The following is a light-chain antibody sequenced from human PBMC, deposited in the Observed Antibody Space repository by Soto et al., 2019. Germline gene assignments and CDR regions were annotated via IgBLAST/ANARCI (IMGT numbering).Light chain of an antibody. Sequence: QSVLTQPPSVSGAPGQRVTICCTGNSSNIGAGYDVHWYQQLPGTAPKLLIFGNRNRPSGVPDRFSGSKSGSSASLAITGLQAEDVADYYCLSYDTTVTGQVFGGGTQLTVL. J-gene: IGLJ3*02. CDR2: GNR. V-gene: IGLV1-40*01. CDR1: SSNIGAGYD. CDR3: LSYDTTVTGQV.